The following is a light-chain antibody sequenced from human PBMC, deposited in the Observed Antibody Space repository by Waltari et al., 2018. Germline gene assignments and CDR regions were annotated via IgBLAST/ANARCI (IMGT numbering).Light chain of an antibody. Sequence: QSALAQPRSVSGSPGQSVIIPCTGSSSDVGTYDSVSWFQQHPGKVPKLIIYDVIKRPSGVPDRFSGSKSGNTASLTISGLQAEDEADYYCSSYAGTYSLIFGGGTKLTVL. CDR2: DVI. CDR3: SSYAGTYSLI. CDR1: SSDVGTYDS. J-gene: IGLJ2*01. V-gene: IGLV2-11*01.